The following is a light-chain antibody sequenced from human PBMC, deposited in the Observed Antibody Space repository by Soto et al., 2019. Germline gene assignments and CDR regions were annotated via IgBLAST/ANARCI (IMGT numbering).Light chain of an antibody. V-gene: IGKV1-5*03. CDR2: RAS. CDR1: QSISTW. CDR3: QQYNAYPWT. Sequence: DIQMTQSPSTLSASLGDRVTITCRASQSISTWLAWYQQKPGRAPKLLIYRASSLQSDVPSGFSGSGTGTEFTLTIGSLQPDDYATYYCQQYNAYPWTCGQGTKVEIK. J-gene: IGKJ1*01.